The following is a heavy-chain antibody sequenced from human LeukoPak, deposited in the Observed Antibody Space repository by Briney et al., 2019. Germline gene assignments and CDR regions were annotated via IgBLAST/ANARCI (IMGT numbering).Heavy chain of an antibody. V-gene: IGHV3-30*18. D-gene: IGHD5-12*01. CDR3: AKNREYSGYDYGDY. Sequence: PGGSLRLSCAASGFTFSKYGMHWVRQAPGKGLEWVAVISYDGSNKYYADSVKGRFTISRDNSKNTVYLQMNSLRAEDTAVYYCAKNREYSGYDYGDYLGQGILVTVSS. CDR1: GFTFSKYG. J-gene: IGHJ4*02. CDR2: ISYDGSNK.